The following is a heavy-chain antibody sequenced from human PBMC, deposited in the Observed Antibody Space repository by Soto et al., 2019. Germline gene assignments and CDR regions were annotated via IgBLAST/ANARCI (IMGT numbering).Heavy chain of an antibody. CDR2: INDDGIST. Sequence: PGGSLRLSCAASGFTFSMYWMHWVRQVPGKGPEWVSRINDDGISTNYADSVKGRFTISRDNAKNTLYLQMNALRVEDTAVYYCTRGLRSTSTGTGAFWGQGTLVPVSS. CDR1: GFTFSMYW. J-gene: IGHJ4*02. D-gene: IGHD1-1*01. CDR3: TRGLRSTSTGTGAF. V-gene: IGHV3-74*01.